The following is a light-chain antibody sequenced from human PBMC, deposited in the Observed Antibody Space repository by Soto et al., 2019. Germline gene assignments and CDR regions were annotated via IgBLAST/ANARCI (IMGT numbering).Light chain of an antibody. CDR2: GAS. V-gene: IGKV3-20*01. Sequence: EIVLTQSPATLSSFPGDRVTLSCRASQSVSGCLAWYQQKPGQAPRLLIYGASSRATDIPDRFSGSGSGTDFNLTISKLEPEDFAVYYCQQFGVSPTFGGGTKVDIK. CDR3: QQFGVSPT. CDR1: QSVSGC. J-gene: IGKJ4*01.